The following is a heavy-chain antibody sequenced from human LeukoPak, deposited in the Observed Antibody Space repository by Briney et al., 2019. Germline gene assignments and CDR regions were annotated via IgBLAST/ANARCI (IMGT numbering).Heavy chain of an antibody. D-gene: IGHD3-22*01. CDR1: GFTFNSYT. J-gene: IGHJ3*02. Sequence: PGGSLRLSCAASGFTFNSYTMHWVRQAPGKGLEWVAVISYDGSKKYYADSVKGRFTISRDNSKNTLYLQMNSLRAEDTAVYYCASPLSGVYDSSGLDAFDIWGQGTMVSVSS. CDR3: ASPLSGVYDSSGLDAFDI. CDR2: ISYDGSKK. V-gene: IGHV3-30*04.